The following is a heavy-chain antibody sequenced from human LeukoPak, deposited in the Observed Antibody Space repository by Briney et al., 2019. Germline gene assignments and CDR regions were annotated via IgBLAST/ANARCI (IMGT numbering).Heavy chain of an antibody. CDR1: GYSISSGYY. V-gene: IGHV4-38-2*02. D-gene: IGHD3-10*01. Sequence: SETLSLTCTVSGYSISSGYYWGWIRQPPGKGLEWIGSIYHSGSTYYNPSLKSRVTISVDTSKNQFSLKLSSVTAADTAVYYCARSPGMVRGVIIMVDYFDYWGQGTLVTVPS. CDR2: IYHSGST. CDR3: ARSPGMVRGVIIMVDYFDY. J-gene: IGHJ4*02.